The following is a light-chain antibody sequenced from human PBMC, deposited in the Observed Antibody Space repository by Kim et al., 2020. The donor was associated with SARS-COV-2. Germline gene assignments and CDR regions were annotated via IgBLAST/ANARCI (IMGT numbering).Light chain of an antibody. V-gene: IGKV3-11*01. CDR2: DAS. Sequence: EIVLPQSPATLPLSPGERATRSCRASQSVSSYLAWYQQKPGQAPRLLIYDASNRATGIPARFSGSGSGTDFNLTISSLEPEDFAVYYCQQRSNWPTFGGGTKVDIK. J-gene: IGKJ4*01. CDR3: QQRSNWPT. CDR1: QSVSSY.